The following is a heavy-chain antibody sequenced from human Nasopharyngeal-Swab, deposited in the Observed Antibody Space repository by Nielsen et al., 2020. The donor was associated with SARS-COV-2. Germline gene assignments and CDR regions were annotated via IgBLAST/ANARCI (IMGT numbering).Heavy chain of an antibody. D-gene: IGHD6-13*01. CDR2: IGTAGDT. Sequence: LKISCAASGFTFSSYDMHWVRQATGKGLEWVSAIGTAGDTYYPGSVKGRFTISRENAKNSLYLQMNSLRAGDTAVYYCARDRVDSSSWGYYYYGMDVWGQGTTVTVSS. CDR1: GFTFSSYD. V-gene: IGHV3-13*01. J-gene: IGHJ6*02. CDR3: ARDRVDSSSWGYYYYGMDV.